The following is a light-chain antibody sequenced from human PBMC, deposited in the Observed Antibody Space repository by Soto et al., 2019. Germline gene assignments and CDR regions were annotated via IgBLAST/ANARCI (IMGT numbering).Light chain of an antibody. CDR2: SAS. Sequence: IQMTQSPSSVSASVGDTVTITCRASQGIGSWLAWYHQIPGKAPKLLIYSASSLQSGTPSRFTGRGSGAAFTLTIPNLQPEDVGVYHCQQASSFPLTFGGGTKVDIK. V-gene: IGKV1-12*01. CDR3: QQASSFPLT. CDR1: QGIGSW. J-gene: IGKJ4*01.